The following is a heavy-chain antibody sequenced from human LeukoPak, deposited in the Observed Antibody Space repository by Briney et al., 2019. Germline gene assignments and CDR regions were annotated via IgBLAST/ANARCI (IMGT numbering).Heavy chain of an antibody. V-gene: IGHV1-69*06. J-gene: IGHJ5*02. Sequence: SVTVSCTASGGTFSSYAISWVRQAPGQGLEWMGGIIPIFGTANYAQKFQGRVTITADKSTSTAYMELSSLRSEDTAVYYCARVVQSGGTLYNWFDPWGQGTLVTVSS. D-gene: IGHD2-15*01. CDR3: ARVVQSGGTLYNWFDP. CDR2: IIPIFGTA. CDR1: GGTFSSYA.